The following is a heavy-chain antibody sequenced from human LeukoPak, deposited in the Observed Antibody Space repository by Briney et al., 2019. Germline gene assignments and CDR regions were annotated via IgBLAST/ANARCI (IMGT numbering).Heavy chain of an antibody. CDR2: ISYDGSSE. CDR3: AKELYNYGDYGAEGLDV. J-gene: IGHJ6*02. Sequence: GRSLRLSCAVSGYTFGNYGMHWVRQAPGKGLEWVAVISYDGSSEYYAGSVKGRFTISRDNSKITVYLQMNSLKAEDTAVYYCAKELYNYGDYGAEGLDVGGQGTTVTVS. D-gene: IGHD4-17*01. V-gene: IGHV3-30*18. CDR1: GYTFGNYG.